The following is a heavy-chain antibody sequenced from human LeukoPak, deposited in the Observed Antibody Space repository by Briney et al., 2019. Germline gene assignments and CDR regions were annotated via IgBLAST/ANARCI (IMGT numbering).Heavy chain of an antibody. CDR1: SVFA. D-gene: IGHD6-19*01. Sequence: GESLRLSCAAFSVFAMSWVRQAPGKGLEWVSAINGRGDDTYCPDSVKGRFTISRDNSNNTLYLQMNSLRAEDTAVYYCAKGHRSSSSDSWGQGILVTVSS. V-gene: IGHV3-23*01. J-gene: IGHJ5*02. CDR2: INGRGDDT. CDR3: AKGHRSSSSDS.